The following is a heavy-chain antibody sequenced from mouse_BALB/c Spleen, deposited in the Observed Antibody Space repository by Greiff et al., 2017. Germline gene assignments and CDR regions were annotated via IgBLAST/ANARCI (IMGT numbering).Heavy chain of an antibody. J-gene: IGHJ2*01. CDR3: ERHGDYGRRASSLDY. CDR1: GFTFSSYT. CDR2: ISNGGGST. Sequence: DVMLVESGGGLVQPGGSLKLSCAASGFTFSSYTMSWVRQTPEKRLEWVAYISNGGGSTYYPDTVKGRFTISRDNAKNTLYLQMSILKSEDTAMYYCERHGDYGRRASSLDYWGQGTTLTVSS. D-gene: IGHD1-1*01. V-gene: IGHV5-12-2*01.